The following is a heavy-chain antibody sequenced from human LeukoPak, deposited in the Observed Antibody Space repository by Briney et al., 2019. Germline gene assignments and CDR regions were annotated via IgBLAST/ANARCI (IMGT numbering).Heavy chain of an antibody. V-gene: IGHV1-46*01. CDR2: INPSGGST. CDR3: ARDQLRYDFWSGYYGPHYYYYGMDV. D-gene: IGHD3-3*01. CDR1: GYTFTSYY. Sequence: GASVTVSCKASGYTFTSYYMHWVRQAPGQGLEWMGIINPSGGSTSYAQKFQGRVTMTRDTSTSTVYMELSSLRSEDTAVYYCARDQLRYDFWSGYYGPHYYYYGMDVWGQGTTVTVSS. J-gene: IGHJ6*02.